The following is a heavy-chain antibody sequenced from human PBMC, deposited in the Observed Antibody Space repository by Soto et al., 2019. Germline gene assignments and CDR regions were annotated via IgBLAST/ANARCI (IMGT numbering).Heavy chain of an antibody. Sequence: GGSLRLSCAASGFTFSSYGMHWVRQAPGKGLEWVAVIWYDGSNKYYADSVKGRFTISRDNSKNTLYLQMNSLRAEDTAVYYCARSPYGSGSYYNVWGQGTLVTVSS. D-gene: IGHD3-10*01. CDR1: GFTFSSYG. V-gene: IGHV3-33*01. CDR3: ARSPYGSGSYYNV. J-gene: IGHJ4*02. CDR2: IWYDGSNK.